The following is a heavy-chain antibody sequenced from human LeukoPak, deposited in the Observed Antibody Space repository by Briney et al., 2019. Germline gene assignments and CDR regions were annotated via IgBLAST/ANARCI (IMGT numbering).Heavy chain of an antibody. Sequence: GGSLRLSCAASGFTFTRYRMTWVRQAPGKGLEWVANIKQDGSERYYVDSVDGRFTISRDNAKNSLFLQMTSLRDDDTAVYYCARSESTMTTWSMDYWGQGALVIVSS. V-gene: IGHV3-7*01. CDR3: ARSESTMTTWSMDY. D-gene: IGHD4-17*01. J-gene: IGHJ4*02. CDR1: GFTFTRYR. CDR2: IKQDGSER.